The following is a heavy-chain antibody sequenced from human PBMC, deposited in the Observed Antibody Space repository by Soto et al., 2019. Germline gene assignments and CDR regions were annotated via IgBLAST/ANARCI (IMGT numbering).Heavy chain of an antibody. J-gene: IGHJ5*02. V-gene: IGHV4-61*01. D-gene: IGHD2-2*01. CDR1: GGSVSSGSYY. CDR2: IYYSGST. Sequence: PSETLSLTCTVSGGSVSSGSYYWSWIRQPPGKGLEWIGYIYYSGSTNYNPSLKSRATISVDTSKNQFSLKLSSVTAADTAVYYCARGHPWGLAGYCSSTSCYEKGNNWFDPWGQGTLVTVSA. CDR3: ARGHPWGLAGYCSSTSCYEKGNNWFDP.